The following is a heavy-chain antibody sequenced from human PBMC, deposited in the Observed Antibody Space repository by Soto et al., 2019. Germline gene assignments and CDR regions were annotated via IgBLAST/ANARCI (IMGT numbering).Heavy chain of an antibody. V-gene: IGHV4-61*01. D-gene: IGHD3-22*01. J-gene: IGHJ4*02. Sequence: SETLSLTCTVSGGSVSSGSYYWSWIRQPPGKGLEWIGYIYYSGSTNYNPSLKSRVTISVDTSKNQFSLKLSSVTAADTAVYYCARGLLGPVITPVGYWGQGTLVTVSS. CDR1: GGSVSSGSYY. CDR2: IYYSGST. CDR3: ARGLLGPVITPVGY.